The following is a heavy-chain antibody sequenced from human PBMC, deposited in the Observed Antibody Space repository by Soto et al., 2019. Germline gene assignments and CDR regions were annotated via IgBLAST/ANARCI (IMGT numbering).Heavy chain of an antibody. V-gene: IGHV3-30-3*01. Sequence: GGSLRLSCAASGFTFSSYAMHWVRQAPGKGLEWVAVISYDGSNKYYADSVKGRFTISRDNSKNTLYLQMNSLRAEDTAVYYCAITEGGSEGFGYYYGMDVWGQGTTVPVSS. J-gene: IGHJ6*02. CDR3: AITEGGSEGFGYYYGMDV. CDR2: ISYDGSNK. CDR1: GFTFSSYA. D-gene: IGHD3-16*01.